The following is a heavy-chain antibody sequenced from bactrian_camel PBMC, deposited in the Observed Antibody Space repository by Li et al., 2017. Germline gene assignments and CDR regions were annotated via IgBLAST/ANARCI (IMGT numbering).Heavy chain of an antibody. D-gene: IGHD7*01. CDR1: VFTSSSNC. CDR2: LYRGGTTT. V-gene: IGHV3S6*01. Sequence: QVQLVESGGGSVQAGGSLRLSCAASVFTSSSNCMVWFRQAPGKEREGVAALYRGGTTTYYSDSVKGRFTISRDITDNTLYLQMNNLKTEDTAMYSCAARLSGGGCSLDRYFGVWGQGTQVTVS. CDR3: AARLSGGGCSLDRYFGV. J-gene: IGHJ6*01.